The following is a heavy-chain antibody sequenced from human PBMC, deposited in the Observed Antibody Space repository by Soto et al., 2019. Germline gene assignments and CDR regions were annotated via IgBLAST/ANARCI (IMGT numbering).Heavy chain of an antibody. J-gene: IGHJ1*01. V-gene: IGHV3-23*01. CDR3: AKDRQVVVVPTARAEYFQH. CDR1: GFTFSSYA. Sequence: GGSLRLSCAASGFTFSSYAMSWVRQAPGKGLEWVSAISGSGGSTYYADSVKGRFTISRDNSKNTLYLQMNSLRAEDTAVYYCAKDRQVVVVPTARAEYFQHWGQGTLVTVSS. D-gene: IGHD2-2*01. CDR2: ISGSGGST.